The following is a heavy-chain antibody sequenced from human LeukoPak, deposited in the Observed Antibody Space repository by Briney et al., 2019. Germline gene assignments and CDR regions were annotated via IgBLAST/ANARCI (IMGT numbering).Heavy chain of an antibody. J-gene: IGHJ4*02. Sequence: SETLSLTCTVSGGSISSYYWSWIRQPPGKGLEWIGEINHSGSTNYNPSLKSRVTISVDTSKNQFSLKLSSVTAADTAVYYCASYYCSSTSCPIDYWGQGTLVTVSS. V-gene: IGHV4-34*01. CDR1: GGSISSYY. D-gene: IGHD2-2*01. CDR3: ASYYCSSTSCPIDY. CDR2: INHSGST.